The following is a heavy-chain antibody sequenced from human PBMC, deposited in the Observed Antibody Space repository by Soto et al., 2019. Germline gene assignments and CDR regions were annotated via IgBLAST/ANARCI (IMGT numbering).Heavy chain of an antibody. J-gene: IGHJ3*01. Sequence: EVQLVESGGDLVQPGGSLRLSCAASGFTFSSYWMNWVRQAPGKGLEWVASIKPDGSEKYYVDSVKGRFTISRDNAQRSLYLQMNSLRAEVTALLYCARGAFFWGAYHSYAFDDWGQGTVVTVSS. V-gene: IGHV3-7*01. D-gene: IGHD3-16*02. CDR2: IKPDGSEK. CDR1: GFTFSSYW. CDR3: ARGAFFWGAYHSYAFDD.